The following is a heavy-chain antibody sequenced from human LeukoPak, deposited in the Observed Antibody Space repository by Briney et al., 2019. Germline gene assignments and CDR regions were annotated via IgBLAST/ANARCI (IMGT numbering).Heavy chain of an antibody. Sequence: PSETLSLTCTVSGGPMSSYYWIGIRQPPGKGLEWIGYMSYSGDTIYNASLRSRVTISVDASKNQFSLILRSVTAADTAVYYCAARPFGSYFFDYWGQGTLLTVS. V-gene: IGHV4-59*01. CDR3: AARPFGSYFFDY. D-gene: IGHD1-26*01. J-gene: IGHJ4*02. CDR2: MSYSGDT. CDR1: GGPMSSYY.